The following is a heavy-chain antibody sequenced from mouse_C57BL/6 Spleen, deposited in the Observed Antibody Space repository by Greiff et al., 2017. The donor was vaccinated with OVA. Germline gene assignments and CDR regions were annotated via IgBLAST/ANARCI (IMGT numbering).Heavy chain of an antibody. Sequence: DVQLQESGPGLVKPSQSLSLTCSVTGYSITSGYYWNWIRQFPGNKLEWMGYISYDGSNNYNPSLKNRISITRDTSKNQFFLKLNSVTTEDTATYYCARDDSSGYVSSDYWGQGTTLTVSS. D-gene: IGHD3-2*02. V-gene: IGHV3-6*01. CDR3: ARDDSSGYVSSDY. CDR1: GYSITSGYY. J-gene: IGHJ2*01. CDR2: ISYDGSN.